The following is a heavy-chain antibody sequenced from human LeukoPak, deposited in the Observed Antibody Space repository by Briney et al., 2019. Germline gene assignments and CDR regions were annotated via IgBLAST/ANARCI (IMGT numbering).Heavy chain of an antibody. Sequence: PSETLSLTCTVSGVSVSSGDYCWSWIRQPPGKGLEWIGCIYYSGSTNYNPSLKSRVTVSVDTSKNQFSLKLNSVTATDTAVYYCARHYGPWGQGTLVTVSS. CDR2: IYYSGST. CDR1: GVSVSSGDYC. J-gene: IGHJ4*02. CDR3: ARHYGP. V-gene: IGHV4-61*08. D-gene: IGHD3-16*01.